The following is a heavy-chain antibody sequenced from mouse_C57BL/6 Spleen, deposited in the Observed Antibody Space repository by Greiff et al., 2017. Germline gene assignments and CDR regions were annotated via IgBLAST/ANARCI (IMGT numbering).Heavy chain of an antibody. D-gene: IGHD1-1*01. CDR1: GYTFTSYG. V-gene: IGHV1-81*01. CDR2: IYPRSGNT. J-gene: IGHJ4*01. CDR3: ARSGITTVVAPYYAMDY. Sequence: VQLQQSGAELARPGASVKLSCKASGYTFTSYGISWVKQRTGQGLEWIGEIYPRSGNTYYNEKFKGKATLTADKSSSTAYMELRSLTSEDSAVYFCARSGITTVVAPYYAMDYWGQGTSVTVSS.